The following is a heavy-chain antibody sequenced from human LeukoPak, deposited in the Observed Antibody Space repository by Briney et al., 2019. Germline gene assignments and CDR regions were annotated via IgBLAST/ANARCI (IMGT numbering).Heavy chain of an antibody. V-gene: IGHV4-61*01. D-gene: IGHD3-3*01. CDR2: IYYSGST. CDR3: ARHYDFWEE. CDR1: GGSVSSGSYY. J-gene: IGHJ4*02. Sequence: PSETLSLTCTVSGGSVSSGSYYWSWIRQPPGTGLEWIGYIYYSGSTNCNPSLKSRVTISVDTSKNQFSLKLSSVTAADTAVYYCARHYDFWEEWGQGTLVTVSS.